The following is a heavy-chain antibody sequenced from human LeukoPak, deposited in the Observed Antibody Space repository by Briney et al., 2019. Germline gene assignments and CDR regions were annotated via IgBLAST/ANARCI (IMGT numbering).Heavy chain of an antibody. V-gene: IGHV4-34*01. J-gene: IGHJ4*02. Sequence: SETLSLTCAVYGGSLSGYYWGWVRQPPGKGLEWIGEINHSGSTNYNPSLKSRVTISVDTSKNQFSLKLSSVTAADTAVYYCAREGSRSSWYPYYFDYWGQGTLATVSS. CDR3: AREGSRSSWYPYYFDY. CDR1: GGSLSGYY. D-gene: IGHD6-13*01. CDR2: INHSGST.